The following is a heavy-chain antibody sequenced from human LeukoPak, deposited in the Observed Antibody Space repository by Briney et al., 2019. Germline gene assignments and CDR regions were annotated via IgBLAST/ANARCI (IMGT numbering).Heavy chain of an antibody. CDR3: ARVRQDIVVVPAASPYYYYMDV. CDR1: GFTFSSYW. J-gene: IGHJ6*03. Sequence: GGSLRLSCAASGFTFSSYWMSWVRQAPGKGLEWVANIKQDGSEKYYVDSVKGRFTISRDNAKNSLYLQMNSLRAEDTAVYYCARVRQDIVVVPAASPYYYYMDVWGKGTTVTVSS. V-gene: IGHV3-7*01. D-gene: IGHD2-2*01. CDR2: IKQDGSEK.